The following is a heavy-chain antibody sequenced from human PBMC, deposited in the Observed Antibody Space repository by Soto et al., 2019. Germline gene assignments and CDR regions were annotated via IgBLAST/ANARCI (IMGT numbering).Heavy chain of an antibody. CDR2: ISHSGKTI. CDR3: TRRDSGAFDV. CDR1: GFTFRDYY. V-gene: IGHV3-11*01. J-gene: IGHJ3*01. Sequence: GGSLRLSCATSGFTFRDYYFSWIRQAPGKGLEWISYISHSGKTIYYADSVKGRFTISRDGAKNTLYLQMNSLRAEDTAMYYCTRRDSGAFDVWGHGTMVTVSS.